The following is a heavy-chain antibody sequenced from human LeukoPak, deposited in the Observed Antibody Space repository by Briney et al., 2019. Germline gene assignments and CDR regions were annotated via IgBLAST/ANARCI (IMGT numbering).Heavy chain of an antibody. CDR3: ARAGNTYSSSRDQKGDY. J-gene: IGHJ4*02. V-gene: IGHV1-46*01. Sequence: ASVKVSCKASGYTFTSYYMHWVRQAPGQGLEWMGIINPSGGSTSYAQKFQGRVTMTRDTSTSTVYMELSSLRSEDTAVYYCARAGNTYSSSRDQKGDYWGQGTLVTVSS. D-gene: IGHD6-13*01. CDR1: GYTFTSYY. CDR2: INPSGGST.